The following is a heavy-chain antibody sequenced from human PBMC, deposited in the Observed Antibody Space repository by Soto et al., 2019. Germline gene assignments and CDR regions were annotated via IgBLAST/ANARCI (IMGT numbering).Heavy chain of an antibody. CDR1: GFTFSSYA. CDR2: ISYDGSNK. D-gene: IGHD2-2*01. CDR3: AREKKGSIVVVPAAFDY. J-gene: IGHJ4*02. Sequence: GGSLRLSCAASGFTFSSYAMHWVRQAPGKGLEWVAVISYDGSNKYYADSVKGRFTISRDNSKNTLYLQMNSLRAEDTAVYYCAREKKGSIVVVPAAFDYWGQGTLVTVSS. V-gene: IGHV3-30-3*01.